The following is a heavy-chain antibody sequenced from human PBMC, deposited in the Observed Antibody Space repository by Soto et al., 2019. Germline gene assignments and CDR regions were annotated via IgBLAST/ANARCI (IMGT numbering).Heavy chain of an antibody. CDR1: GYTFTGYY. CDR3: ARDHVSGGWFDP. CDR2: INPNSGGT. J-gene: IGHJ5*02. V-gene: IGHV1-2*02. D-gene: IGHD2-8*02. Sequence: ASVKVSGKASGYTFTGYYMHWVRQAPGQGLEWMGWINPNSGGTNYAQKFQGRVTMTRDTSISTAYMELSRLRSDDTAVYYCARDHVSGGWFDPWGQGTLVTVSS.